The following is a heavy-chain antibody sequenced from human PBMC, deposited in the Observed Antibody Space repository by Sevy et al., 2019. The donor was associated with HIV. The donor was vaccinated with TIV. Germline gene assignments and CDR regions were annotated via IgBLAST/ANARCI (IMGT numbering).Heavy chain of an antibody. CDR2: INHSGRT. J-gene: IGHJ5*02. V-gene: IGHV4-34*01. D-gene: IGHD2-2*01. CDR1: GGSFSGYY. CDR3: ARAPPVVVVPGAPSWFDP. Sequence: SETLSLTCAVYGGSFSGYYWNWIRQPPGKGLEWIGEINHSGRTHYNPSLKSRITISVDTSKNQFSLRLNSVTAADTAVYYCARAPPVVVVPGAPSWFDPWGQGTLVTVSS.